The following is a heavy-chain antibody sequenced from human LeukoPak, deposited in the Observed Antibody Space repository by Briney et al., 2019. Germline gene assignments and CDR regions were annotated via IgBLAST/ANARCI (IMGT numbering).Heavy chain of an antibody. CDR2: IKRDGKEK. CDR3: AKEGAYPIITYDS. V-gene: IGHV3-7*01. Sequence: PGGSLRLSCAASGFTFSRYWMNWVGQAPGKGLEGVANIKRDGKEKNYVDSVKGGFSISRDNAKNSLYVQRDSVRAEDTAVYYCAKEGAYPIITYDSWGQGALVTVSS. D-gene: IGHD3-10*01. CDR1: GFTFSRYW. J-gene: IGHJ5*01.